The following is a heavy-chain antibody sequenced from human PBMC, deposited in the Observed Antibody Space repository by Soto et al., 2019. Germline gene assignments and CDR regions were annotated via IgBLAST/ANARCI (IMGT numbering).Heavy chain of an antibody. CDR3: SRVDPGETSPFDH. Sequence: QVELVQSGAEVKKPGASVKVSCKASGYIFTSYYLHWVRQAPGQGLDWMGWINPSDGSRMFAQSFQGRVTFTRDTSTSIVYMELSGLRSDDTAVYYCSRVDPGETSPFDHWGQGTLVTVSS. V-gene: IGHV1-46*03. CDR2: INPSDGSR. J-gene: IGHJ4*02. D-gene: IGHD3-10*01. CDR1: GYIFTSYY.